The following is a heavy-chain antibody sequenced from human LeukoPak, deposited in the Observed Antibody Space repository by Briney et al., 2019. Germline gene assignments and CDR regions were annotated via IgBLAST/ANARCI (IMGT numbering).Heavy chain of an antibody. D-gene: IGHD3-22*01. Sequence: GGSLRLSCAASGFTFSNYAVRWVRQAPGKGLEWVSAISGSGLRTYYADSVKGRFTISRDISKNTLYLQMDSLRAEDTAVYYCAKDRVTMIVVVAFDIWGQGTMVTVSS. J-gene: IGHJ3*02. CDR3: AKDRVTMIVVVAFDI. CDR1: GFTFSNYA. V-gene: IGHV3-23*01. CDR2: ISGSGLRT.